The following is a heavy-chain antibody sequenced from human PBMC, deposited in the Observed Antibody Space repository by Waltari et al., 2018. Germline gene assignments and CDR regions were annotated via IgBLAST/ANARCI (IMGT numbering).Heavy chain of an antibody. Sequence: EVQLVESGGGLVKPGGSLRLSCAASGFNFSSYSMDWVRQAPGKGLELVSSISSSSSYIYYADSVKGRFTISRDNAKNSLYLQMNSLRAEDTAVYYCARDGGLRYFDWSTYYFDYWGQGTLVTVSS. CDR1: GFNFSSYS. V-gene: IGHV3-21*01. D-gene: IGHD3-9*01. CDR2: ISSSSSYI. CDR3: ARDGGLRYFDWSTYYFDY. J-gene: IGHJ4*02.